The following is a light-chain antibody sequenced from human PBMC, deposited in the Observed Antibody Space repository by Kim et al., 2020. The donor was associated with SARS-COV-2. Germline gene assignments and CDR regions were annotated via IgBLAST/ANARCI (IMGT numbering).Light chain of an antibody. CDR1: GSDVGSYDY. J-gene: IGLJ2*01. CDR3: SSYTSSTTRVV. V-gene: IGLV2-14*03. Sequence: QSFTISCTGYGSDVGSYDYVSWYQQHPGKAPKLIIHNVINRPSGVSSRFSGSKSDKTASLTISGLQAEDEGIYYCSSYTSSTTRVVFGGGTQLTVL. CDR2: NVI.